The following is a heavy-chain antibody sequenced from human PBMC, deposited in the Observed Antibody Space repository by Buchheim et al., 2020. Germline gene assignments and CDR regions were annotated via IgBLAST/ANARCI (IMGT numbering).Heavy chain of an antibody. Sequence: VQLVESGGGVVQPGRSLRLSCAASGFTFSSYAMHWVRQAPGKGLEWVAVISYDGSNKYYADSVKGRFTISRDNSKNTLYLQMNSLRAEDTAVYYCARDGMIAISFYFDYWGQGTL. CDR3: ARDGMIAISFYFDY. CDR2: ISYDGSNK. V-gene: IGHV3-30*04. D-gene: IGHD2-21*01. J-gene: IGHJ4*02. CDR1: GFTFSSYA.